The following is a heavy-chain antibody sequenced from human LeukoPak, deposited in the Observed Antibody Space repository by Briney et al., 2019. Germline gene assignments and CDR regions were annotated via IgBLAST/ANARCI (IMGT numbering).Heavy chain of an antibody. V-gene: IGHV3-30-3*01. CDR1: GFTFSSYA. Sequence: AGGSLRLSCAASGFTFSSYAMHWVRQAPGKGLEWVAVISYDGSNKYYADSVKGRFTISRDNSKNTLYPQMNSLRAEDTAVYYCARVYYDFWSGSTDYWGQGTLVTVSS. CDR3: ARVYYDFWSGSTDY. J-gene: IGHJ4*02. D-gene: IGHD3-3*01. CDR2: ISYDGSNK.